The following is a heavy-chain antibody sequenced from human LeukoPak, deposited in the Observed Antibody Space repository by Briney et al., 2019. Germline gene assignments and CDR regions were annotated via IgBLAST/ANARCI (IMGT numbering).Heavy chain of an antibody. V-gene: IGHV4-39*01. CDR2: IYYSGST. CDR1: GGSISSSSYY. D-gene: IGHD2-2*03. CDR3: ARLSSEAWIESLNDAFDI. J-gene: IGHJ3*02. Sequence: SETLSLTCTVSGGSISSSSYYWGWIRQPPGKGLEWIGSIYYSGSTYYNPSLKSRVTISVGTSKNQFSLKLSSVTAADTAVYYCARLSSEAWIESLNDAFDIWGQGTMVTVSS.